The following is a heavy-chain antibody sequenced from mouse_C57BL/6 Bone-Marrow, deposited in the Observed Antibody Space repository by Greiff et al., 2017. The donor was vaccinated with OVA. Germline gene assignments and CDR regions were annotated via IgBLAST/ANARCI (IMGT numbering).Heavy chain of an antibody. CDR1: GFTFSDDW. CDR2: IRNKANNHAT. CDR3: SIYYCGRADSDYYSMDY. Sequence: EVQLVESGGGLVQPGGSMKLSCAASGFTFSDDWMDWVRQSPEKGLEWVADIRNKANNHATYYAESVKGRFTISRDDSKSSVYQQMNSLRTEDTGIYYCSIYYCGRADSDYYSMDYWGQGTSVTVSS. V-gene: IGHV6-6*01. J-gene: IGHJ4*01. D-gene: IGHD1-1*01.